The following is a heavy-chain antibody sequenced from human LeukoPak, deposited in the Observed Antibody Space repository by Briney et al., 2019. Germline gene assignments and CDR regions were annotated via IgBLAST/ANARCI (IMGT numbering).Heavy chain of an antibody. CDR2: ISYDGSNK. J-gene: IGHJ6*03. CDR1: GFTFSSYS. V-gene: IGHV3-30*03. D-gene: IGHD4-11*01. CDR3: ARDYSNYYYYYMDV. Sequence: GSLRLSCAASGFTFSSYSMNWVRQAPGKGLEWVAVISYDGSNKYYADSVKGRFTISRDNSKNTLYLQMNSLRAEDTAVYYCARDYSNYYYYYMDVWGKGTTVTVSS.